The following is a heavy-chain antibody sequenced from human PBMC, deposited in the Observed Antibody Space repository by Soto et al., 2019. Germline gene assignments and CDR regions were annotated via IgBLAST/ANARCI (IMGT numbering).Heavy chain of an antibody. V-gene: IGHV1-69*08. D-gene: IGHD2-2*02. J-gene: IGHJ6*02. CDR2: IIPILGIA. CDR1: GGTFSSYT. CDR3: ARERCSSTSCYTNYYYYGMDV. Sequence: QVQLVQSGAEVKKPGSSVKVSCKASGGTFSSYTISWVRQAPGQGLEWMGRIIPILGIANYAQKFQGRVTITADKSTSTAYMELSSLRSEDTAVYYCARERCSSTSCYTNYYYYGMDVWGQGTTVTVSS.